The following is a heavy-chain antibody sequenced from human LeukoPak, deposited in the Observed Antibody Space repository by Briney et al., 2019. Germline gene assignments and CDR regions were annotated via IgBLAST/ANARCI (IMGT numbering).Heavy chain of an antibody. D-gene: IGHD3-10*01. CDR3: AREKEVLLWFGELSDWFDP. J-gene: IGHJ5*02. Sequence: PGGSLRLSCAASEFTISHYWMSWVRQAPGEGLEWVANINQDGSVEHYVDSVKGRFTISRDNAKNSVYLQMNTLRAEDTAVYYCAREKEVLLWFGELSDWFDPWGQGTLVTVSP. CDR1: EFTISHYW. V-gene: IGHV3-7*01. CDR2: INQDGSVE.